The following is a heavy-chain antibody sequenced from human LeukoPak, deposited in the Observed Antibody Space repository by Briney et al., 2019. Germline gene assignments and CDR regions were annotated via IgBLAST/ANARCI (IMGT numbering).Heavy chain of an antibody. CDR1: GGSIGSYY. J-gene: IGHJ4*02. CDR2: IYYSGST. Sequence: SETLSLTCTVSGGSIGSYYWSWIRQPPGKGLEWIGYIYYSGSTNYNPSLKSRVTISVDTSKNQFSLKLSSVTAADTAVYYCARGGADIFDYWGQGTLVTVSS. CDR3: ARGGADIFDY. D-gene: IGHD1-26*01. V-gene: IGHV4-59*01.